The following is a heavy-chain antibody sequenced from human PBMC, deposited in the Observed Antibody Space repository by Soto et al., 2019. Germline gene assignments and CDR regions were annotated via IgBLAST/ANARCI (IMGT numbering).Heavy chain of an antibody. V-gene: IGHV3-23*01. D-gene: IGHD4-17*01. CDR1: GFTFSPYA. CDR2: ISGSGGST. CDR3: AKGLRRLLRSQYYYGLDV. J-gene: IGHJ6*02. Sequence: AGGSLRPSSAASGFTFSPYAMRRVRQAPGKGLEWVSSISGSGGSTHYADSVKGRLTVSRDNSKRALSLQMSSLREEDTATYYCAKGLRRLLRSQYYYGLDVWGRGTTVNVSS.